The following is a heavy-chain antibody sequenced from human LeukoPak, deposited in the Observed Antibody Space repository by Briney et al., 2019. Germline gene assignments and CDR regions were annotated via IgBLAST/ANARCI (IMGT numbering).Heavy chain of an antibody. CDR1: GFTFSSYS. CDR3: ARAYGSGSYGVYYYYGMDV. J-gene: IGHJ6*02. Sequence: GGSLRLSCAASGFTFSSYSMNWVRQAPGKGLEWVSSISSSSSYIYYADSVKGRFTISRDNAKNSLYLQMNSLRAEDTAVYYCARAYGSGSYGVYYYYGMDVWGQGTTVNVSS. CDR2: ISSSSSYI. V-gene: IGHV3-21*01. D-gene: IGHD3-10*01.